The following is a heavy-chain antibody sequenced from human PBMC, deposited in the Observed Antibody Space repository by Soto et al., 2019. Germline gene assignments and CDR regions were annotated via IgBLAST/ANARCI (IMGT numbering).Heavy chain of an antibody. D-gene: IGHD6-19*01. V-gene: IGHV1-3*01. CDR2: INAGNGNT. J-gene: IGHJ4*02. CDR3: ARDRAESIAVAGDS. CDR1: GYTFTSYA. Sequence: QVQLVQSGAEVKKPGASVKVSCKASGYTFTSYAMHWVRQAPGQRLEWMGWINAGNGNTKYSQKFQGRVTITRDTSASTAYMELSSLRSEETAVYYCARDRAESIAVAGDSWGQGTLVTVSS.